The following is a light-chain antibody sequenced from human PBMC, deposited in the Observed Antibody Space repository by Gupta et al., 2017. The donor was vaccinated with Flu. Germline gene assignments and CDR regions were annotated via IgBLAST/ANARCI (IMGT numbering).Light chain of an antibody. J-gene: IGLJ3*02. CDR2: SNS. CDR1: SSNSGAGYD. Sequence: QSVLTQPPSVSGAPGQRVTISCTGSSSNSGAGYDVHWYQQLPGTAPKLLIYSNSNRPSGVPYRFSGSKSGTSASLAITGLQAEDEADYYCQSYDSSLSGWVFGGGTKLTVL. V-gene: IGLV1-40*01. CDR3: QSYDSSLSGWV.